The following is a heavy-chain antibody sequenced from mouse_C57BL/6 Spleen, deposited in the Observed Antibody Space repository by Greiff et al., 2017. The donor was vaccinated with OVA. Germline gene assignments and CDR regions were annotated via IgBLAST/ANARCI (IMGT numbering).Heavy chain of an antibody. V-gene: IGHV1-59*01. Sequence: QVQLQQPGAELVRPGTSVKLSCKASGYTFTSYWMHWVKQRPGQGLEWIGVIDPSDSYTNYNQKFKGKATLTVDTSSSTAYMQLSSLTSEDSAVYYCALDSSDYFDYWGQGTTLTVSS. CDR2: IDPSDSYT. CDR1: GYTFTSYW. CDR3: ALDSSDYFDY. D-gene: IGHD3-2*01. J-gene: IGHJ2*01.